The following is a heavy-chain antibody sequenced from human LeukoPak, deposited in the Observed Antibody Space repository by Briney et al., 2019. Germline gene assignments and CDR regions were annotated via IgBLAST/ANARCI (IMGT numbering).Heavy chain of an antibody. CDR1: GLTFSSYA. V-gene: IGHV3-23*01. J-gene: IGHJ4*02. Sequence: GGSLRLSCAASGLTFSSYAMSWVRQAPGKGLEWVSAISGSGGSTYYADSVKGRFTISRDNSKNTLYLQMNSLRAEDTAVYYCAKGYDFWSGYPSAYWGQGTLVTVSS. CDR2: ISGSGGST. D-gene: IGHD3-3*01. CDR3: AKGYDFWSGYPSAY.